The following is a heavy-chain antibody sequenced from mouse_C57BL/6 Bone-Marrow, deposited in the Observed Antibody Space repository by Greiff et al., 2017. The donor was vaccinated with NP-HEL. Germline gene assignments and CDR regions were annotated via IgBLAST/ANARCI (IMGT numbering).Heavy chain of an antibody. V-gene: IGHV3-6*01. D-gene: IGHD2-4*01. CDR3: ARSTMITTGAMDY. Sequence: EVQVVESGPGLVKPSQSLSLTCSVTGYSITSGYYWNWIRQFPGNKLEWMGYISYDGSNNYNPSLKNRISITRDTSKNQFFLKLNSVTTEDTATYYCARSTMITTGAMDYWGQGTSVTVSS. J-gene: IGHJ4*01. CDR2: ISYDGSN. CDR1: GYSITSGYY.